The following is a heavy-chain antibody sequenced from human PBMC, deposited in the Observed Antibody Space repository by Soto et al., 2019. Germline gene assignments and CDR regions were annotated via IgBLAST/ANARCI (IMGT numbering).Heavy chain of an antibody. CDR3: ARDRGVRGVYYYYGMDV. D-gene: IGHD3-10*01. J-gene: IGHJ6*02. Sequence: QVQLQESGPGLVKPSQTLSLTCTVSGGSISSGDYYWSWIRQPPGKGLEWIGYIYYSGSTYYNPSLKSRVTISVDTSKNQFSRKLGSVTAADPAVYYCARDRGVRGVYYYYGMDVWGQGTTVTVSS. CDR2: IYYSGST. CDR1: GGSISSGDYY. V-gene: IGHV4-30-4*01.